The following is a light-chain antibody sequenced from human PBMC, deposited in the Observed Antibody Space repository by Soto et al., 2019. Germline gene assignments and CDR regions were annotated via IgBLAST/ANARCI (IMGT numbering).Light chain of an antibody. Sequence: QSVLTQPASVSGSPGQSITISCTGTSSDVGGYNYVSWYQQHPGKAPKFMIYDVSNRPSGVSNRFSGSKSDNTASLTISGLQAEDEADYYCSSYPSSNTRQIVLRTGTKVT. CDR1: SSDVGGYNY. V-gene: IGLV2-14*01. CDR2: DVS. J-gene: IGLJ1*01. CDR3: SSYPSSNTRQIV.